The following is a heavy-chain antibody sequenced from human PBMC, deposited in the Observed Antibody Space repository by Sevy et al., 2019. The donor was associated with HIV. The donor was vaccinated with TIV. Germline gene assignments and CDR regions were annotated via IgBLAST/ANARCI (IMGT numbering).Heavy chain of an antibody. D-gene: IGHD3-22*01. CDR3: ARNTPRYYYDSSGRSGGMDV. J-gene: IGHJ6*02. Sequence: SETLSLTCTVSGGSISSSSYYWGWIRQPPGKGLEWIGSIYYSGSTYYNPSLKSRVTISVDTPKNQFSLKLSSVTAADTAVYYCARNTPRYYYDSSGRSGGMDVWGQGTTVTVSS. CDR1: GGSISSSSYY. CDR2: IYYSGST. V-gene: IGHV4-39*01.